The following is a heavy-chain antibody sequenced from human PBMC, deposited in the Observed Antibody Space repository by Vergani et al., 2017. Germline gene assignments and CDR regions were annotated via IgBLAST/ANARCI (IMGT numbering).Heavy chain of an antibody. D-gene: IGHD2-15*01. CDR2: IYSGGST. CDR1: GFTVSSNY. Sequence: EVQLVESGGGLVQPGGSLRLSCAASGFTVSSNYMSWDRQAPGKGLEWVSVIYSGGSTYYADSVKGRFTISRDNSKNTLYLQMNSLRAEDTAVYYCWVVAATAAYYFDYWGQGTLVTVSS. J-gene: IGHJ4*02. V-gene: IGHV3-66*02. CDR3: WVVAATAAYYFDY.